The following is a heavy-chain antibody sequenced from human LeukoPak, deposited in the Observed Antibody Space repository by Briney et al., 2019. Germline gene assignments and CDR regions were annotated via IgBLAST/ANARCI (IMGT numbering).Heavy chain of an antibody. CDR2: INPNSGGT. Sequence: ASVKVSCKASGYTFTGYYMHWVRQAPGQGLEWMGWINPNSGGTNYAQKFQGRVTMTRDTSISTAYMELSRLRSDDTAVYYCARKRLGYCSSTSCHGSMDVRGKGTTVTVSS. J-gene: IGHJ6*03. CDR3: ARKRLGYCSSTSCHGSMDV. D-gene: IGHD2-2*03. V-gene: IGHV1-2*02. CDR1: GYTFTGYY.